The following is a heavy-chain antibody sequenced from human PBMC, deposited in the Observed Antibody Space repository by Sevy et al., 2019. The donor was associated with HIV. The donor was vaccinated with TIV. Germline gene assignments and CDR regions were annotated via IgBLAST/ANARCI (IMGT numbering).Heavy chain of an antibody. V-gene: IGHV3-30*02. CDR2: IRSDGSNE. Sequence: GGSLRLSCAASGFTFSNHAMHWVRQSPGKGLEWVAFIRSDGSNEYDADSVKGGFTISRDNSKNEVYLQMGSLRTEVTAVYYCARDRKVLLVVYAIPFDVFDIWGQGTMVTVSS. D-gene: IGHD2-8*02. J-gene: IGHJ3*02. CDR3: ARDRKVLLVVYAIPFDVFDI. CDR1: GFTFSNHA.